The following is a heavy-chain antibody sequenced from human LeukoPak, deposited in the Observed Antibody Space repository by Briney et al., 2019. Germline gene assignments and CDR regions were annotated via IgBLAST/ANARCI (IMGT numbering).Heavy chain of an antibody. J-gene: IGHJ4*02. CDR2: IHDSGST. CDR3: AIGSYPCQY. Sequence: SETLSLTCSVSVGSISSYYWSWIRQPPGKGLEWMALIHDSGSTNYNPSLKSRVTLSLDTSKDRFSLKMSSVTAADTAVYYCAIGSYPCQYWGQGTLVTVSS. V-gene: IGHV4-59*08. CDR1: VGSISSYY. D-gene: IGHD6-6*01.